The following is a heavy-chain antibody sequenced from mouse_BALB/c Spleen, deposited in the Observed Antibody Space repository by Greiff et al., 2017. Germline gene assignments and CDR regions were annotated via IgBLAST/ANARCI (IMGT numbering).Heavy chain of an antibody. J-gene: IGHJ2*01. CDR1: GFNINDTY. V-gene: IGHV14-3*02. CDR3: ATSQWGFDY. CDR2: IDPANGNT. Sequence: EVQLQQSGAELVKPGASVKLSCTASGFNINDTYMHWVKQRPEQGLEWIGRIDPANGNTKYDPKFQGKATITADKSSNTAYLQLGSLTSEDSAVYYCATSQWGFDYWGQGTTLNVSS.